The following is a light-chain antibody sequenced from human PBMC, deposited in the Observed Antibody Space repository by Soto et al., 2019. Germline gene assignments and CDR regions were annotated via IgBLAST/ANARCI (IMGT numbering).Light chain of an antibody. J-gene: IGKJ1*01. V-gene: IGKV3-20*01. CDR2: GAA. CDR1: QRVSSSY. CDR3: QQYGSSPWT. Sequence: EIVLTQSPGTLSFSPGERATLSCRARQRVSSSYLAWYQQKPGQAPRPLIYGAASRAIGIPDRFSGSGSGTDFTLTIRRLETEDFAVYYCQQYGSSPWTFGQGTKVEIK.